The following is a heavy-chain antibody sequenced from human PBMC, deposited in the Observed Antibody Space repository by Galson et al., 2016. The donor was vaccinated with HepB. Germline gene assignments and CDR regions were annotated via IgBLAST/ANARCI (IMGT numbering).Heavy chain of an antibody. J-gene: IGHJ4*02. CDR2: IYWDGDE. CDR1: GFSLSTTGVG. D-gene: IGHD1-26*01. Sequence: PALVKPTQTLTLTCIFSGFSLSTTGVGVGWMRQPPGKTLEWLAHIYWDGDERCSPSLKSRLTITKDTSKNRVVLTMTNMDPVDTATYYCVHIVHSGSYYYFAYWGQGTLVTVSS. V-gene: IGHV2-5*02. CDR3: VHIVHSGSYYYFAY.